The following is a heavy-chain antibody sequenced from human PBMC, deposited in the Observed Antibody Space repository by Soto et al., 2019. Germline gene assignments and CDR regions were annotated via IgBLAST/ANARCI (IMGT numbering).Heavy chain of an antibody. CDR2: IYSGETT. CDR3: ARDGRGLGRLSLFEY. CDR1: GFNVNSDY. D-gene: IGHD2-21*02. J-gene: IGHJ4*02. Sequence: GGSLRLSCAASGFNVNSDYMNWVRQTPGKGLEWVASIYSGETTYYADSVRGRFTISSDKSKNTLYFQLSSLRIEDTAVYYCARDGRGLGRLSLFEYWGQGVLVTVSS. V-gene: IGHV3-53*01.